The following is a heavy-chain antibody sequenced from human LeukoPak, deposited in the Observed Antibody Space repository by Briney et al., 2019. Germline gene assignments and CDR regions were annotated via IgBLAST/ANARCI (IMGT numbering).Heavy chain of an antibody. Sequence: PETLSLTCTVSGGSISSYYWSWIRQPPGKGLEWVGYIYYSGSTNYNPSLKSRVTISVDTSKNQFSLKLSSVTAADTAVYYCAREGFGESSNWFDPWGQGTLVTVSS. V-gene: IGHV4-59*01. CDR3: AREGFGESSNWFDP. D-gene: IGHD3-10*01. CDR2: IYYSGST. CDR1: GGSISSYY. J-gene: IGHJ5*02.